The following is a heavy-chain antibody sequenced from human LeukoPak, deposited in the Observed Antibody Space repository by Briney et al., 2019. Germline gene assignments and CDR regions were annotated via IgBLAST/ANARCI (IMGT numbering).Heavy chain of an antibody. CDR2: INPNSGGT. CDR3: ARFYDILTGYYYGMDV. Sequence: ASVKVSCKASGYTFTGYYMHWVRQAPGQGLEWMGWINPNSGGTNYAQKFQGRVTMTRDTSISTAYMELSRLRSDDTAVYYCARFYDILTGYYYGMDVWGQRTTVTVSS. D-gene: IGHD3-9*01. J-gene: IGHJ6*02. CDR1: GYTFTGYY. V-gene: IGHV1-2*02.